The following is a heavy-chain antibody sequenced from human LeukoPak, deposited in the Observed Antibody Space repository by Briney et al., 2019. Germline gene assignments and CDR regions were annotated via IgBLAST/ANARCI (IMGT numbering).Heavy chain of an antibody. CDR2: IVPILALA. D-gene: IGHD1-26*01. Sequence: ASVKVSCKSSGGTLRTYGITWVRQAPGQGLEWMGRIVPILALANYAQKFQGRVTITADESTSTAYMELSSLGSEDTAVYYCARGEGQFDYYYYYGMDVWGQGTAVTVSS. V-gene: IGHV1-69*04. J-gene: IGHJ6*02. CDR3: ARGEGQFDYYYYYGMDV. CDR1: GGTLRTYG.